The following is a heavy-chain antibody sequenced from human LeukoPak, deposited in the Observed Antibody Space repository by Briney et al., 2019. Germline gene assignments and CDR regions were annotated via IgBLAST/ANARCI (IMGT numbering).Heavy chain of an antibody. CDR1: GGSITNFY. Sequence: PSETLSLTCTVSGGSITNFYWSWIRQPAGKGLEWIGRIYSSGTITYNPSLARRVSMSVDTSKNQFSLKLSSVTAADTAVYYCARDLISGSYYDAFDIWGQGTMVTVSS. D-gene: IGHD1-26*01. CDR2: IYSSGTI. V-gene: IGHV4-4*07. J-gene: IGHJ3*02. CDR3: ARDLISGSYYDAFDI.